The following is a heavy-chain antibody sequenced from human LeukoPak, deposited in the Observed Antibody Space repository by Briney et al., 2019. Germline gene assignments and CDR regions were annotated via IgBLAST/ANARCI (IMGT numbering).Heavy chain of an antibody. J-gene: IGHJ5*02. Sequence: GGSLRLSCAASGLTFSSYVMTWVRQAPGKGLEWVSAISGGGDSTYYAGSVKGRFTISRDNSKNTLYLEMNSLRAEDTAVYYCAREGDYVWGSYRSWWFDPWGQGTLVTVSS. CDR3: AREGDYVWGSYRSWWFDP. V-gene: IGHV3-23*01. CDR2: ISGGGDST. CDR1: GLTFSSYV. D-gene: IGHD3-16*02.